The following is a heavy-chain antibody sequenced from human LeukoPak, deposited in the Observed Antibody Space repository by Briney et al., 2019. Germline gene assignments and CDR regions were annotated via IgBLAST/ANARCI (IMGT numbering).Heavy chain of an antibody. D-gene: IGHD6-19*01. CDR2: IRYDGSNK. J-gene: IGHJ4*02. CDR3: AKDLGSSGWYIDY. Sequence: GGSLRLSCAASGFTFSSYSMNWVRQAPGKGLEWVAFIRYDGSNKYYADSVKGRFTISRDNSKNTLYLQMNSLRAEDTAVYYCAKDLGSSGWYIDYWGQGTLVTVSS. CDR1: GFTFSSYS. V-gene: IGHV3-30*02.